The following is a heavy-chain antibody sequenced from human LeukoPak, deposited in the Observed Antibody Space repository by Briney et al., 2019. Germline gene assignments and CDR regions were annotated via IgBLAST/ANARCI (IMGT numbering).Heavy chain of an antibody. D-gene: IGHD3-3*01. CDR1: GYSISSGYY. Sequence: SETLSLTCAVSGYSISSGYYWGWIRQPPGQGLEWIGSIYHSGSTYYNPSLKGRVTVSVDTSKNQFSLKLSSVTAADTAVYYCARRMAGITIFGWAFDIWGQGTMVTVSS. V-gene: IGHV4-38-2*01. J-gene: IGHJ3*02. CDR3: ARRMAGITIFGWAFDI. CDR2: IYHSGST.